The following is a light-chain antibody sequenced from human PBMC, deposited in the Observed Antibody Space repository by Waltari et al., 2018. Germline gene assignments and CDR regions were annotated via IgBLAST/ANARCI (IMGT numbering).Light chain of an antibody. Sequence: SYEWSQPPPVYLRPRRTANGTCSADQMGGKYVSWDQLKPGQSPVLVIYQDSQRPSGIPERFSGSNSGNTATLTISGTQAMDEADYYCQAWDSSTVVFGGGTKLTVL. CDR2: QDS. J-gene: IGLJ2*01. CDR3: QAWDSSTVV. CDR1: QMGGKY. V-gene: IGLV3-1*01.